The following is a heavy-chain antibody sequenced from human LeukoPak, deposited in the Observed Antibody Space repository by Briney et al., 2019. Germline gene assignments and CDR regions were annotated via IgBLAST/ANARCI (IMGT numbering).Heavy chain of an antibody. CDR3: ARVNYDSRDFDY. D-gene: IGHD3-22*01. Sequence: PQTLSLTCTVSGGSISSGDYYWSWIRQPPGKGLEWIGYIYYSGSTYYNPSLKSRVTISVDTSKNQFSLKLSSVTAADTAVYYCARVNYDSRDFDYWGQGTLVTVSS. V-gene: IGHV4-30-4*01. CDR1: GGSISSGDYY. CDR2: IYYSGST. J-gene: IGHJ4*02.